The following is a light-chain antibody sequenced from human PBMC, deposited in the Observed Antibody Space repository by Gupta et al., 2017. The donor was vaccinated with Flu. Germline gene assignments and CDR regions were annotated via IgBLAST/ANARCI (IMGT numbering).Light chain of an antibody. J-gene: IGLJ2*01. CDR3: CSNAGSYTVI. CDR2: EGT. Sequence: QSALPQPVSVSASPGQSITISCTGTSSAIGNYVFVSLSLRHPGNADELVIYEGTKRTSGVASGFSGSKSGNTASLTISGRKAEDEADYYGCSNAGSYTVIFGGGTKLTVL. CDR1: SSAIGNYVF. V-gene: IGLV2-23*01.